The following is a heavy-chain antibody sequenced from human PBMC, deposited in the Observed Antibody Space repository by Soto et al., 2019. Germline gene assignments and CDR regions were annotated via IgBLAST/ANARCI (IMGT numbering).Heavy chain of an antibody. D-gene: IGHD6-19*01. CDR1: GYTFTSLG. V-gene: IGHV1-18*01. CDR3: ATVAYSSGLDY. J-gene: IGHJ4*02. Sequence: GASVKVSCKASGYTFTSLGIGWVRQAPGQGLEWMGWISAYNGNTNYAQKLQGRVTMTTDTSTTTAYMEVRSLRSDDTAVYYCATVAYSSGLDYWDQGTLVTVSS. CDR2: ISAYNGNT.